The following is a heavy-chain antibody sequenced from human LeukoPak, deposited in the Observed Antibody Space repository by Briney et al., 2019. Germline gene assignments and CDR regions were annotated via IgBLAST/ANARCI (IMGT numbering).Heavy chain of an antibody. J-gene: IGHJ4*02. D-gene: IGHD4/OR15-4a*01. CDR2: IKSKTDGGTT. V-gene: IGHV3-15*01. CDR1: AFTFTKAW. Sequence: GGSLRLSCAASAFTFTKAWMSWVRQAPGKGLEWVGHIKSKTDGGTTDYAAPVKGRFTISRDDSKNTFYLQMSSLKTEDTAVYYCTTFDDVRNDYGDYFVHWGQGTPVTVSS. CDR3: TTFDDVRNDYGDYFVH.